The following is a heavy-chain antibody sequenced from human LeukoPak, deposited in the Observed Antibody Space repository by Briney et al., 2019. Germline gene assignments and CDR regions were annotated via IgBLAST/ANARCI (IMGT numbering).Heavy chain of an antibody. CDR2: SSGSGGST. Sequence: GGSLRLSCAASGFTFSSYAMSWVRQAPGKGLEGVSASSGSGGSTYYADSVKGRFTISRDNSKNTLYLKMNSLRAEDTAVYYCAKDRMWAREDAFDIWGQGTMVTVSS. V-gene: IGHV3-23*01. J-gene: IGHJ3*02. D-gene: IGHD1-26*01. CDR3: AKDRMWAREDAFDI. CDR1: GFTFSSYA.